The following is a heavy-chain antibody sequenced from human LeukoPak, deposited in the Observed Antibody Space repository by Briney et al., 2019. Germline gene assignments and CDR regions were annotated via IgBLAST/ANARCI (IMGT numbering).Heavy chain of an antibody. CDR2: IYTSGST. CDR1: GGSISSYY. V-gene: IGHV4-4*07. Sequence: SGTLSLTCTVSGGSISSYYWSWIRQPAGKGLEWIGRIYTSGSTNYNPSLKSRVTMSVDTSKNQFSLKLSSVTAADTAVYYCAREASIFGVVISGSWFDPWGQGTLVTVSS. J-gene: IGHJ5*02. D-gene: IGHD3-3*01. CDR3: AREASIFGVVISGSWFDP.